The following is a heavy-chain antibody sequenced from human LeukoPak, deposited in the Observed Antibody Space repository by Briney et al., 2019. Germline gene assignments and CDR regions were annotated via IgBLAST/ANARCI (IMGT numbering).Heavy chain of an antibody. V-gene: IGHV3-23*01. D-gene: IGHD4-11*01. CDR3: AKMYSNYDYYGMDV. J-gene: IGHJ6*02. Sequence: GGSLRLSCAASGFTFSSYATSWVRQAPXXXXXWVSAISGSGGSTYYADSVKGRFTISRDNSKNTLYLQMNSLRAEDTAVYYCAKMYSNYDYYGMDVWGQGTTVTVSS. CDR1: GFTFSSYA. CDR2: ISGSGGST.